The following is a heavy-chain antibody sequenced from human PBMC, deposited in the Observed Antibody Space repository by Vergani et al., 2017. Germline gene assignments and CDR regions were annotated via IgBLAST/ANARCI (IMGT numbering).Heavy chain of an antibody. Sequence: VQLVESGGGVVQPGRSLRLSCAASGFTFSSYAMHWVRQAPGKGLEWVAVISYDGSNKYYADSVKGRFTISRDNSKNTLYLQMNSLRAEDTAVYYCARVKVGGIQLWFDFDYWGQGTLVTVSS. CDR1: GFTFSSYA. CDR2: ISYDGSNK. J-gene: IGHJ4*02. D-gene: IGHD5-18*01. CDR3: ARVKVGGIQLWFDFDY. V-gene: IGHV3-30*01.